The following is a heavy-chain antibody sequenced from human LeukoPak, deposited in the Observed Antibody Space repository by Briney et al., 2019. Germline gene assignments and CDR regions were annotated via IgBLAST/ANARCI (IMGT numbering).Heavy chain of an antibody. J-gene: IGHJ5*02. Sequence: PGGSLRLSCAASGFTFSSYSMNWVRQAPGKELEWVSSISSSSSYIYYADSVKGRFTISRDNAKNSLYLQMNSLRAEDTAVYYCATEFTTPDWFDPWGQGTLVTVSS. V-gene: IGHV3-21*01. D-gene: IGHD1-14*01. CDR3: ATEFTTPDWFDP. CDR1: GFTFSSYS. CDR2: ISSSSSYI.